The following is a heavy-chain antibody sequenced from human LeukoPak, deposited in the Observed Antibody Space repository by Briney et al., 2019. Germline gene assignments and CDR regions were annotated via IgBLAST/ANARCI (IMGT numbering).Heavy chain of an antibody. D-gene: IGHD1-1*01. Sequence: PGGSLRLSCAASGFTVSSNYMSWVRQAPGKGLEWVSVIYSGGSTYYADSVKGRFTISRDNSKNTLYLQMNSLRVEDTAVYFCANDGTGVQAWTPEAFDLWGHGTMVTVSS. CDR2: IYSGGST. CDR3: ANDGTGVQAWTPEAFDL. CDR1: GFTVSSNY. V-gene: IGHV3-53*01. J-gene: IGHJ3*01.